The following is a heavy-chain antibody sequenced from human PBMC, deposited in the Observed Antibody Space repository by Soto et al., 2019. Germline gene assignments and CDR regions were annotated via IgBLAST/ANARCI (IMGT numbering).Heavy chain of an antibody. V-gene: IGHV3-30-3*01. CDR2: ISYDGSNK. CDR3: ARGIRFLEGPFDY. Sequence: QVQLVESGGGVVQPGRSLRLSCAASGFTFSSYAMHWVRQAPDKGLEWVAVISYDGSNKYYADSVKGRFTISRDNSKNTLYLQMNSLRAEDTAVYYCARGIRFLEGPFDYWGQGTLVTVSS. J-gene: IGHJ4*02. D-gene: IGHD3-3*01. CDR1: GFTFSSYA.